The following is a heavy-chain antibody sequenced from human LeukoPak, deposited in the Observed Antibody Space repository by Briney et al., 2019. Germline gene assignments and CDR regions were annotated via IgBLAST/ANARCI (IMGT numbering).Heavy chain of an antibody. CDR1: GGSISSYY. CDR3: ARAVAGSSQYFQH. Sequence: PSETLSLTCTVSGGSISSYYWSWIRQPPGKGLEWIGYIYYSGSTNYNPSLKSRVTISVDTSKNQFSLKLSSVTAADTAVYYCARAVAGSSQYFQHWGQGTLVTVSS. J-gene: IGHJ1*01. D-gene: IGHD6-19*01. CDR2: IYYSGST. V-gene: IGHV4-59*01.